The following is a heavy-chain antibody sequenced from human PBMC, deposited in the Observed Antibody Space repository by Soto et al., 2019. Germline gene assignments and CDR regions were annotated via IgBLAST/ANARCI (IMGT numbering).Heavy chain of an antibody. CDR3: AFFLQAEDGIRDTVPVSAFLLNRSSDL. CDR2: ISSRSSTI. J-gene: IGHJ2*01. D-gene: IGHD1-1*01. Sequence: KGRDWVSYISSRSSTIYHADSVKGRFTISRDNAKNSLYLQMNSLRAEDTAVYYCAFFLQAEDGIRDTVPVSAFLLNRSSDL. V-gene: IGHV3-48*01.